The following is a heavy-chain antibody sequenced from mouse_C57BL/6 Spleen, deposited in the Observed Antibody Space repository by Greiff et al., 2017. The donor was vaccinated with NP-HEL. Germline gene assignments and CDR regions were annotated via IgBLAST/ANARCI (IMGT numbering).Heavy chain of an antibody. CDR1: GYTFTSYW. V-gene: IGHV1-69*01. J-gene: IGHJ4*01. CDR3: ALPLVDY. Sequence: QVQLQQPGAELVMPGASVKLSCKASGYTFTSYWMHWVKQRPGQGLEWIGEIDPSDSYTNYNQKFKGKSTLTVDKSSSTAYMQLSSLTSEDSAVYDCALPLVDYWGQGTSVTVSS. CDR2: IDPSDSYT.